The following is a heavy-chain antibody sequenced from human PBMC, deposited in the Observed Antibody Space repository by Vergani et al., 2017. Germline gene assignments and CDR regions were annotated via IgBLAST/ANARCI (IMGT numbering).Heavy chain of an antibody. D-gene: IGHD3-16*01. CDR1: GFTFDDYA. Sequence: EVQLVESGGGLVQPGRSLRLSCAASGFTFDDYAMHWVRHAPGKGLEWVSGISWNSGSIGYADSVKGRFTISRDNAKNSLYLQMNSLRAEDTALYYCAKDFGLDYWYFDLWGHGTLVTVSS. CDR2: ISWNSGSI. CDR3: AKDFGLDYWYFDL. J-gene: IGHJ2*01. V-gene: IGHV3-9*01.